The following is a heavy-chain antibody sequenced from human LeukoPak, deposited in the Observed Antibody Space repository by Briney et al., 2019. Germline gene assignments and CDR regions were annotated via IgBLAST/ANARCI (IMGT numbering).Heavy chain of an antibody. Sequence: PGGSLRLSCAASGFTFSSYAMHWVRQAPGKGLEWVAVISYDGSNKYYADSVKGRFTISRDNSKNTLYLQMNSLRAEDTAVYYCARDIVVVVAATQYYYGMDVWGQGTTVTVSS. J-gene: IGHJ6*02. D-gene: IGHD2-15*01. V-gene: IGHV3-30*14. CDR2: ISYDGSNK. CDR3: ARDIVVVVAATQYYYGMDV. CDR1: GFTFSSYA.